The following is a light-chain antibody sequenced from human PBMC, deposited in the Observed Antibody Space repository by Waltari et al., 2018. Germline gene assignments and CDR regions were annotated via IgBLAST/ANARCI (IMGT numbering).Light chain of an antibody. CDR3: YSTDFSGHDRV. J-gene: IGLJ3*02. CDR2: EDI. CDR1: ALSKKY. V-gene: IGLV3-10*01. Sequence: SYELTQPPSVSVSPGQTARITCPGDALSKKYAYWYQQKSGQAPVLVIYEDIKRPTGIPGRFSGSSSGTTATLTISGAHVDDEADYYCYSTDFSGHDRVFGGGTKLTIL.